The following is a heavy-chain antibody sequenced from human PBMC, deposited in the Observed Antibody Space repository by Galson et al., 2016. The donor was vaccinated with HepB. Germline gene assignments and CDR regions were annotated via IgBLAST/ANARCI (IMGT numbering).Heavy chain of an antibody. Sequence: QSGAEVKKPGESLKISCKGSGYSFISYWIAWVRQKPGKGLEWMGMVYGADSESRYSPSFQGQVSISADKSITTAYLQWSSLKASDTAMYYCATLYWNADDYNGMDVWGQGTTVTVSS. V-gene: IGHV5-51*01. CDR1: GYSFISYW. D-gene: IGHD1-1*01. CDR3: ATLYWNADDYNGMDV. J-gene: IGHJ6*02. CDR2: VYGADSES.